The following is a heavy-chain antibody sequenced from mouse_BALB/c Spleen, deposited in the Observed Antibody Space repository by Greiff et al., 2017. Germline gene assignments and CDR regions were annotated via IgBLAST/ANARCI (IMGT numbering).Heavy chain of an antibody. V-gene: IGHV5-6-5*01. CDR2: ISSGGST. J-gene: IGHJ4*01. Sequence: EVKLMESGGGLVKPGGSLKLSCAASGFTFSSYAMSWVRQTPEKRLEWVASISSGGSTYYPDSVKGRFTISRDNARNILYLQMSSLRSEDTAMYYCARVGYGNYVDYWGQGTSVTVSS. CDR3: ARVGYGNYVDY. D-gene: IGHD2-10*02. CDR1: GFTFSSYA.